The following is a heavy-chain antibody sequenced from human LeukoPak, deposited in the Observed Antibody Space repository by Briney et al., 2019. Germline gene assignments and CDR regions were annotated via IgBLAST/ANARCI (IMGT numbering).Heavy chain of an antibody. CDR1: GYTFTGYY. CDR2: IIPIFGTA. V-gene: IGHV1-69*05. CDR3: ARGEGGSYTFDP. J-gene: IGHJ5*02. Sequence: ASVKVSCKASGYTFTGYYMHWVRQAPGQGLEWMGGIIPIFGTANYAQKFQGRVTITRDTSASTAYMELSSLRSEDMAVYYCARGEGGSYTFDPWGQGTLVTVSS. D-gene: IGHD1-26*01.